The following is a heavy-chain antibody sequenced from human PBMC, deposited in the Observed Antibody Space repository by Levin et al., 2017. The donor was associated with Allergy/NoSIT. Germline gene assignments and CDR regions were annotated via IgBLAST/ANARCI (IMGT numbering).Heavy chain of an antibody. J-gene: IGHJ3*02. V-gene: IGHV3-23*01. CDR3: ARIMYGTDAFDI. D-gene: IGHD2/OR15-2a*01. CDR2: IIGSGVNV. CDR1: GFNFGAYA. Sequence: GESLKISCAASGFNFGAYAMTWVRQAPGKGLEWVASIIGSGVNVYYADSLKGRFTISRDNSKNSLYLQMNSMRTEDTALYYCARIMYGTDAFDIWGQGTMVTVSS.